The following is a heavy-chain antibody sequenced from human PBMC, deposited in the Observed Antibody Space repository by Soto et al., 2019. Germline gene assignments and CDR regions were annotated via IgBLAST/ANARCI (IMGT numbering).Heavy chain of an antibody. J-gene: IGHJ1*01. CDR3: AKGTNDFWSAYKEYFQH. D-gene: IGHD3-3*01. V-gene: IGHV3-23*01. CDR2: ISDSGGIT. CDR1: GFTFSVYA. Sequence: GGSLRLSCAASGFTFSVYAMTWVRQAPGKGLEWVSAISDSGGITYYADSVKGRFTISRDNSKNTLFLQMNSLRAEDTAVYYCAKGTNDFWSAYKEYFQHWGQGTQVTVSS.